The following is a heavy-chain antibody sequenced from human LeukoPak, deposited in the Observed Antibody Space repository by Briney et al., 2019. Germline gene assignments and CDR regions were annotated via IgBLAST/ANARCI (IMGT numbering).Heavy chain of an antibody. V-gene: IGHV4-61*01. CDR2: ISYSGST. CDR3: AREWVRGDDFWSGYLS. Sequence: SETLSLTCTVSGGSVSSGSYYWSWIRQPPGKGLEWIGYISYSGSTNYNPSLKSRLTISVDTSKNQFSLKLSSVTAADTAVYYCAREWVRGDDFWSGYLSWGQGTLVTVSS. J-gene: IGHJ4*02. CDR1: GGSVSSGSYY. D-gene: IGHD3-3*01.